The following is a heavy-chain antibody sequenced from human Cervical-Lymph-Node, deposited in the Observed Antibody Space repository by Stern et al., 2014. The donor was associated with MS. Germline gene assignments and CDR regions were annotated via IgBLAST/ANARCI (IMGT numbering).Heavy chain of an antibody. V-gene: IGHV1-46*03. J-gene: IGHJ4*02. CDR2: IDPDGGRT. CDR1: AYTFSDYY. CDR3: SRVDPDDYFEF. Sequence: QVQLVESGAEVKKPGASVKISCKTSAYTFSDYYIHWVRQAPGQGLEWMGLIDPDGGRTSSAQKFQGRLTVTRDTSTSTVYMDLSGLSSDDTAVYYCSRVDPDDYFEFWGQGSRVTVSS.